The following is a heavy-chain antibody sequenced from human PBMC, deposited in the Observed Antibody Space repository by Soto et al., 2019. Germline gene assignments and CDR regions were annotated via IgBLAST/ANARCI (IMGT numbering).Heavy chain of an antibody. J-gene: IGHJ5*02. CDR1: GASISSSSYF. Sequence: QLQLQESGPGLAKPSETLSLNCTVSGASISSSSYFWAWIRRTPGKGLEWIASIDYRGTTYKNPSLKSRVTISLDTSKNHFSLSLGSVTAADTALYYCSRRAPEGFDPWGQGPLVTVSS. CDR3: SRRAPEGFDP. CDR2: IDYRGTT. V-gene: IGHV4-39*02.